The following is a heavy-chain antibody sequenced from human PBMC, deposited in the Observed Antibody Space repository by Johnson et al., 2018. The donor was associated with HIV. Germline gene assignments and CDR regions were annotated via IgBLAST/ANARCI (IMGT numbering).Heavy chain of an antibody. CDR3: ASDWGARHAFDR. CDR1: GFTFSSSA. Sequence: QVQLVESGGGVVQPGRSLRLSCAASGFTFSSSAMHWVRQAPGKGLEWVAVISHEGNKKHYADSVKGRFTISRDNSKNTLYLQMNSLRAEDTAVYYCASDWGARHAFDRWGQGTMVTVSA. V-gene: IGHV3-30*04. J-gene: IGHJ3*01. D-gene: IGHD7-27*01. CDR2: ISHEGNKK.